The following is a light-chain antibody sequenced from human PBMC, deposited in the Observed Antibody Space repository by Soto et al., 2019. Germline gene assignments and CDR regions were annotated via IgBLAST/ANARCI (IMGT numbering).Light chain of an antibody. CDR2: DVS. Sequence: QSALTQPASVSGSPGQSITISCTGTSSDVGGYNYVSWYQHHPGKAPKLMIFDVSNRPSGVSNRFSGSKSGNTASLTISGXXXXXXXXYXCSSXTXXXXXXXXFGXGT. CDR1: SSDVGGYNY. V-gene: IGLV2-14*03. CDR3: SSXTXXXXXXXX. J-gene: IGLJ1*01.